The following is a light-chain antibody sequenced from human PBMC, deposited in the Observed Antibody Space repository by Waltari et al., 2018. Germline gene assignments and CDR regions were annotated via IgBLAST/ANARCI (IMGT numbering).Light chain of an antibody. V-gene: IGKV3-20*01. CDR3: QKYVNLPAT. J-gene: IGKJ1*01. CDR1: QSVGRY. CDR2: DAS. Sequence: EIVLTQSPGTRSLSPGERATIPCRASQSVGRYLAWYQQKPGQAPRLLIYDASTRATGIPDRFSGSGSGTDFSLTISRLESEDFAVYYCQKYVNLPATFGQGTKVEIK.